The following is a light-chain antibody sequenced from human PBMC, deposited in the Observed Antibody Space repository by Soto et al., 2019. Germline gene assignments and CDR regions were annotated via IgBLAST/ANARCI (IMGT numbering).Light chain of an antibody. CDR2: GAS. V-gene: IGKV3-15*01. CDR1: QSVYSN. J-gene: IGKJ1*01. CDR3: QQRRGT. Sequence: EIMMTQSPAILSVSPGERATLSCRASQSVYSNLAWYQHKPGQTPRLLIYGASNRATGIPTRFSGSGSGTEFTLTISSLEPEDFAVYYCQQRRGTFGQGTKVDVK.